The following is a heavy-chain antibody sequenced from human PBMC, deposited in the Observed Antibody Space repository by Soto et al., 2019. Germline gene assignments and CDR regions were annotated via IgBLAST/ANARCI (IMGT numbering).Heavy chain of an antibody. Sequence: ASVKVSRQASCYTFINQVLNRVGPAPGQGVEGMGWISAYNGNTNYAQKLQGRVTMTTDTSKSTAYMELRSLRSDDTAVYYCARDEGLLQLERPDYFDYWGQGTLVTVSS. CDR3: ARDEGLLQLERPDYFDY. J-gene: IGHJ4*02. V-gene: IGHV1-18*01. CDR1: CYTFINQV. D-gene: IGHD1-1*01. CDR2: ISAYNGNT.